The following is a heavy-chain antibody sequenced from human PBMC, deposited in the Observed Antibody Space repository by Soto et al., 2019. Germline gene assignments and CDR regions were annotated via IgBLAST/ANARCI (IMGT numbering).Heavy chain of an antibody. CDR3: TRGYNWNYDNWFDP. CDR1: GYTVTSFR. D-gene: IGHD1-7*01. CDR2: INPSVGTT. Sequence: ASVKVSCKASGYTVTSFRMHWVRQAPGQGLEWVGLINPSVGTTRYAQNFQGRVTMTRDTSTSTLYMELSSLRSEDTAVYYCTRGYNWNYDNWFDPWGQGTLVTVSS. V-gene: IGHV1-46*03. J-gene: IGHJ5*02.